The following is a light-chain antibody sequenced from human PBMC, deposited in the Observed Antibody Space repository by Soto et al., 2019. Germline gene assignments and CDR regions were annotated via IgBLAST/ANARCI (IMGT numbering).Light chain of an antibody. CDR3: QQSYTIPFT. Sequence: DIQMTQSPSSLSASVGDRVTITCRASQSISSYLNWYQQRPGKAPTLLIYAASSLQSRVPSRFSGSGSGADFTLTISSLQPEDFATYYCQQSYTIPFTFGQGTKLEI. CDR2: AAS. V-gene: IGKV1-39*01. CDR1: QSISSY. J-gene: IGKJ2*01.